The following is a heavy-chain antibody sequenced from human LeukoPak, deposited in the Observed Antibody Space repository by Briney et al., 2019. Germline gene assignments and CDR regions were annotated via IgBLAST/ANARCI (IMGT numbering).Heavy chain of an antibody. CDR1: GFTFSSYG. D-gene: IGHD3-22*01. J-gene: IGHJ4*02. CDR3: AKDSIRNYYDSSGLGNY. Sequence: GGSLRVSCAASGFTFSSYGMHWVRQAPGKGLEWVAFIRYDGSNKYYADSVKGRFTISRDNSRNTLYLQMNSLRAEDTAVYYCAKDSIRNYYDSSGLGNYWGQGTLVTVSS. CDR2: IRYDGSNK. V-gene: IGHV3-30*02.